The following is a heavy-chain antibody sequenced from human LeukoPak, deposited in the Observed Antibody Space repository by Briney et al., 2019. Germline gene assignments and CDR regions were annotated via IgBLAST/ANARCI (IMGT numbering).Heavy chain of an antibody. Sequence: WASVKVSCKASGYTFTGYYMHWVRQAPGQGLEWMGWINPNSGGTNYAQKFQGRVTMTRDTSISTAYMELSRLRSDDTAVYYCARDHGGTTGYYYYGMDVWGQGTTVTVSS. J-gene: IGHJ6*02. CDR3: ARDHGGTTGYYYYGMDV. CDR2: INPNSGGT. CDR1: GYTFTGYY. V-gene: IGHV1-2*02. D-gene: IGHD1-1*01.